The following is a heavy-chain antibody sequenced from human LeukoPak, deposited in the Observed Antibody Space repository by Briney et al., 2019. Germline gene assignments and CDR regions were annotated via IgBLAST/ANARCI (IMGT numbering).Heavy chain of an antibody. Sequence: SETLSLTCTVSGGSLSSSNYYWGWIRQPPGKGLEWLGYIYYSGTTYYNPSLESRVTISEDTSKNQFSLKLRSVTAADTAVYYCARQISDYYYYYMDVWGKGTTVTVSS. CDR1: GGSLSSSNYY. J-gene: IGHJ6*03. V-gene: IGHV4-39*01. D-gene: IGHD3-10*01. CDR3: ARQISDYYYYYMDV. CDR2: IYYSGTT.